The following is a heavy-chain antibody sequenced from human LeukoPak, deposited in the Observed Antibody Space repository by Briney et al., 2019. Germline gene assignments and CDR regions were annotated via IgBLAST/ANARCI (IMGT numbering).Heavy chain of an antibody. CDR2: ISSSSSYI. V-gene: IGHV3-21*01. J-gene: IGHJ4*02. Sequence: AGGSLRLSCAASGFTFSSYSMNWVRQAPGKGLEWVSSISSSSSYIYYADSVKGRFTISRDNAKNSLYLQMNSLRAEDTAVYCCARGYSSSWYFDYWGQGTLVTVSS. CDR1: GFTFSSYS. D-gene: IGHD6-13*01. CDR3: ARGYSSSWYFDY.